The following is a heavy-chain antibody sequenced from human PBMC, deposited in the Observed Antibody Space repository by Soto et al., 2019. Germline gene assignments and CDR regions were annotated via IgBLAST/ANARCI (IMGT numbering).Heavy chain of an antibody. D-gene: IGHD3-16*02. J-gene: IGHJ4*02. CDR2: IHSSGST. V-gene: IGHV4-30-4*01. CDR3: ARGTYFDSAWGTYRVGSSGCFDY. CDR1: GGSIIRGYNY. Sequence: PXGTLTLTCSMSGGSIIRGYNYGSWIRQPPGKGLEWIGYIHSSGSTFYNPSLKSRVTISIDTSKNQFSLKLSSVTAADTAVYSCARGTYFDSAWGTYRVGSSGCFDYWGQGTLVTVSS.